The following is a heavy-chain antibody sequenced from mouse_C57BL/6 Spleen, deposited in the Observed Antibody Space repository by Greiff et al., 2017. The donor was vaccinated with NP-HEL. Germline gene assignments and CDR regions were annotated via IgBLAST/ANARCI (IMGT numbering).Heavy chain of an antibody. CDR2: IDPEDGET. Sequence: EVKLVESGAELVRPGASVKLSCTASGFNIKDDYMHWVKQRTEQGLEWIGRIDPEDGETKYAPKFQGKATITADTSSNTAYLQLSSLTSEDTAVDYCARYHYYGSSYHFDYWGQGTTLTVSS. CDR3: ARYHYYGSSYHFDY. J-gene: IGHJ2*01. D-gene: IGHD1-1*01. V-gene: IGHV14-2*01. CDR1: GFNIKDDY.